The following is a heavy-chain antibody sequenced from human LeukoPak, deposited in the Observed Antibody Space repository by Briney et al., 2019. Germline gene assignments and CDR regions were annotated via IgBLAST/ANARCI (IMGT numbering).Heavy chain of an antibody. CDR1: GFTFSSYA. V-gene: IGHV3-30-3*01. CDR3: ARGPSTTVIDY. J-gene: IGHJ4*02. D-gene: IGHD4-17*01. CDR2: ISYDGTYK. Sequence: GGSLRLSCTASGFTFSSYAIHWVRQAPGKGLEWVAVISYDGTYKYYADSVKGRFTISRDNSKNTLYLEVNSLRPEDTAVYYCARGPSTTVIDYWGQGTLVTVSS.